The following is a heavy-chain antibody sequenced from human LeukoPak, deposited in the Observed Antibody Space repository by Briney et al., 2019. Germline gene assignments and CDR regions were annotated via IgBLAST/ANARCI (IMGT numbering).Heavy chain of an antibody. CDR1: GYTFTGYY. J-gene: IGHJ4*02. V-gene: IGHV1-2*02. CDR3: ARDIGVLNSSSPYFDY. Sequence: GASVKVSCKASGYTFTGYYMHWVRQAPGQGLEWMGWINPNSGGTNYAQKFQGRVTMTRDTSISTAYMELSRLRSDDTAVYYCARDIGVLNSSSPYFDYWGQGTPVTVSS. D-gene: IGHD6-6*01. CDR2: INPNSGGT.